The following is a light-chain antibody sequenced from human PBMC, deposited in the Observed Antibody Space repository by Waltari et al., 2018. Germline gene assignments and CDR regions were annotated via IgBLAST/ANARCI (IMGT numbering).Light chain of an antibody. Sequence: TLSLSPGERATLSCRASQSISRFLAWYQQKPGQAPRLLIYAASSRATGIPDRFSGSGSGTDFSLTITRLEPEDFAVYFCQNHERLPAVFGQGTKVEIK. CDR2: AAS. J-gene: IGKJ1*01. CDR1: QSISRF. CDR3: QNHERLPAV. V-gene: IGKV3-20*01.